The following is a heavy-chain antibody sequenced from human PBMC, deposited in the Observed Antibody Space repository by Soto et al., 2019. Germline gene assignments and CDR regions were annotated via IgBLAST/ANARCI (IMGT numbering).Heavy chain of an antibody. Sequence: GGSLRLSCAASGFTFSSYAMHWVRQAPGKGLEWVAVISYDGSNKYYADSVKGRFTISRDNSKNTLYLQMNSLRAEDTAVYYCARDWATMGPWGQGTLVTVSS. CDR1: GFTFSSYA. D-gene: IGHD3-10*01. CDR2: ISYDGSNK. V-gene: IGHV3-30-3*01. J-gene: IGHJ4*02. CDR3: ARDWATMGP.